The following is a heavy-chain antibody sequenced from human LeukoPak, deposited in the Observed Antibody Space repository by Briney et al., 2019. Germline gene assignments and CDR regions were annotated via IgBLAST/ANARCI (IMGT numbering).Heavy chain of an antibody. D-gene: IGHD3-10*01. CDR3: TRGDLYGSGSYRFDP. J-gene: IGHJ5*02. CDR1: GFTFSSYW. V-gene: IGHV3-49*03. CDR2: IRSKAYGGTT. Sequence: PGGSLRLSCAASGFTFSSYWMSWFRQAPGKGLEWVGFIRSKAYGGTTEYAASVKGRFTISRDDSKSIAYLQTNSLKTEDTAVYYCTRGDLYGSGSYRFDPWGQGTLVTVSS.